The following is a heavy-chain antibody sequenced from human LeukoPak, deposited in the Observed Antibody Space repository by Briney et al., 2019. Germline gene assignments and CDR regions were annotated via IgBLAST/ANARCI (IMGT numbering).Heavy chain of an antibody. D-gene: IGHD1-26*01. CDR2: ISWDGSKT. CDR1: GFTFDDYT. V-gene: IGHV3-43*01. Sequence: GGSLRLSCAASGFTFDDYTMHWVRQVPGKGLEWVSLISWDGSKTYYPDSVKGRFTVSRDNSNNSLFLQMNSLRTEDTALYYCAKDGGHIVGVPLGFDSWGQGTLVTVSS. J-gene: IGHJ4*02. CDR3: AKDGGHIVGVPLGFDS.